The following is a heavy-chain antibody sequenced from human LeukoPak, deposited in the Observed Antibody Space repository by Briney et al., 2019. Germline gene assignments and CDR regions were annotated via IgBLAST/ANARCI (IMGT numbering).Heavy chain of an antibody. J-gene: IGHJ6*02. V-gene: IGHV1-18*01. D-gene: IGHD5-12*01. Sequence: ASVKVSCKASGYTFTSYGISWVRQAPGQGLEWMEWISAYNGNTNYAQKLQGRVTMTTDTSTSTAYMELRSLRSDDTAVYYCARYVPPRISGGYADGYYYGMDVWGQGTTVTVSS. CDR3: ARYVPPRISGGYADGYYYGMDV. CDR1: GYTFTSYG. CDR2: ISAYNGNT.